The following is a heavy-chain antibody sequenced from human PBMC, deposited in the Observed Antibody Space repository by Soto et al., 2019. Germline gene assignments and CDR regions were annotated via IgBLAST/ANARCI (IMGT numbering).Heavy chain of an antibody. J-gene: IGHJ3*02. Sequence: SETLSLTSTVSGGSISSGGYYWSCIRQHPGKGLEWIGYIYYSGSTYYNPSLKSRVTISVDTSKNQFSLKLSSVTAADTAVYYCARRKGAGDSFDIWGQGTMVTVSS. D-gene: IGHD6-19*01. CDR1: GGSISSGGYY. CDR2: IYYSGST. CDR3: ARRKGAGDSFDI. V-gene: IGHV4-31*03.